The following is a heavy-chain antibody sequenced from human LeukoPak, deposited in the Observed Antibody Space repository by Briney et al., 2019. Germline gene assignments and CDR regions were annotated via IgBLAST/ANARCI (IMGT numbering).Heavy chain of an antibody. V-gene: IGHV3-30*02. CDR2: IRYDGSNK. CDR1: GFTFSSYG. CDR3: ARLMNSGTYASRWNAVDI. Sequence: GGSLRLSCAASGFTFSSYGMHWVRQAPGKGLEWVAFIRYDGSNKYYADSVKGRFTVSRDNSKNTLFLQMNSLRAEDTAVYYCARLMNSGTYASRWNAVDIWGQGTMVTVSS. J-gene: IGHJ3*02. D-gene: IGHD3-10*01.